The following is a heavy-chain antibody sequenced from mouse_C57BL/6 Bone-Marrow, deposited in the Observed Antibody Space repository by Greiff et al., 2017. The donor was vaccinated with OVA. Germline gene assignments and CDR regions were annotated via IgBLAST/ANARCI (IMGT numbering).Heavy chain of an antibody. CDR1: GFSLTSYG. D-gene: IGHD2-5*01. CDR3: ASYYSNFYYAMDY. J-gene: IGHJ4*01. CDR2: IWRGGST. Sequence: QVQLKESGPGLVQPSQSLSITCTVSGFSLTSYGVHWVRQSPGKGLEWLGVIWRGGSTDYNADFISRLSIRTDNSKRQVFFKMNRLQADDTARYYCASYYSNFYYAMDYGGQGPSVTVSA. V-gene: IGHV2-2*01.